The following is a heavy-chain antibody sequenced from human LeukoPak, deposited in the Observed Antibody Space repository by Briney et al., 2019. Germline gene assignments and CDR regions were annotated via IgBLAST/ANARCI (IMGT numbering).Heavy chain of an antibody. CDR3: TPSLYDILTGSDY. CDR2: LSGSGGST. V-gene: IGHV3-23*01. D-gene: IGHD3-9*01. CDR1: GFTFSSYA. Sequence: GGSLRLSCAASGFTFSSYAMSWVRQAPGKGLEWVSGLSGSGGSTYYADSVKGRFTISRDNSKNTLYLQMNSLKTEDTAVYYCTPSLYDILTGSDYWGQGTLVTVSS. J-gene: IGHJ4*02.